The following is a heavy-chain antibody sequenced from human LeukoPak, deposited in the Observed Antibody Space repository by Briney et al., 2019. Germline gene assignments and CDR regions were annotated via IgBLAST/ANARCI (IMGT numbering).Heavy chain of an antibody. CDR2: ISGVGGNT. CDR1: GFTFDGDA. V-gene: IGHV3-43*02. D-gene: IGHD3-10*01. CDR3: AKDFGDPRYYFEY. J-gene: IGHJ4*02. Sequence: GGSLRLSCTASGFTFDGDAMRWARQAPGKGLEWVSLISGVGGNTYYADSVKGRFTISRDNSKNSLYLQMNSLRTEDTALYFCAKDFGDPRYYFEYWGRGPLVTVSS.